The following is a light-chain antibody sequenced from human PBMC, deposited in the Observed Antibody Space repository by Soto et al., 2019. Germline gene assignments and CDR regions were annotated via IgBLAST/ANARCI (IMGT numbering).Light chain of an antibody. CDR2: GAS. CDR3: QQYNNWPRT. J-gene: IGKJ1*01. V-gene: IGKV3-15*01. CDR1: QSVSSN. Sequence: EIVMTDSPATLSVSRWEIATLSCRASQSVSSNLAWYQQKPGQAPRLLIYGASTRATGIPARFSGSGSGTEFTLTISSLQSEDFAVYYCQQYNNWPRTFGQGTKV.